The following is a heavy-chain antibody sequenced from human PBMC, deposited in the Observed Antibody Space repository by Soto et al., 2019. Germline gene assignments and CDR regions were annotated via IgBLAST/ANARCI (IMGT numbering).Heavy chain of an antibody. Sequence: VASVKVSCKASGYTFTSYGISWVRQAPGQGLEWMGWISAYNGNTNYAQKLQGRVTMTTDTSTSTAYMELRSLRSDDTAVYYCARDKGSSWQSNWFDPWGQGTLVTVSS. CDR1: GYTFTSYG. CDR3: ARDKGSSWQSNWFDP. CDR2: ISAYNGNT. V-gene: IGHV1-18*01. J-gene: IGHJ5*02. D-gene: IGHD6-13*01.